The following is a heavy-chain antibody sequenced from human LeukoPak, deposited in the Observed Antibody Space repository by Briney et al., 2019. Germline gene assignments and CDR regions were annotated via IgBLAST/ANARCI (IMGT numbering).Heavy chain of an antibody. CDR2: INHSGST. J-gene: IGHJ4*02. V-gene: IGHV4-34*01. CDR1: GGSFSGYY. Sequence: PSETLSLTCAVYGGSFSGYYWSWIRQPPGKGLEWIGEINHSGSTNYNPSLKSRVTISVDTSKNQFSLKLSSVTAADTAVYYCARASHDYGDYSHFDYWGQGTLVTVSS. D-gene: IGHD4-17*01. CDR3: ARASHDYGDYSHFDY.